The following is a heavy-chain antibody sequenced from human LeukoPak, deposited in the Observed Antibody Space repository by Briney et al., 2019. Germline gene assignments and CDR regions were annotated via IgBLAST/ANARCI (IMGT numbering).Heavy chain of an antibody. CDR1: GFTFDDYA. CDR3: TKVYYGSGSYSHLDY. Sequence: GRSLRLSCAASGFTFDDYAMHWVRQAPGKGLEWVSGISWNSGSIGYADSVKGRFTISRDNAKNSLYLQMNSLRAEDTAVYYCTKVYYGSGSYSHLDYWGQGTLVTVSS. J-gene: IGHJ4*02. CDR2: ISWNSGSI. D-gene: IGHD3-10*01. V-gene: IGHV3-9*01.